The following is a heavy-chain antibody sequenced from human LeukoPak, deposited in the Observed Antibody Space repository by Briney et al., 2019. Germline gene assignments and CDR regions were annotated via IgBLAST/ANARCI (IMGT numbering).Heavy chain of an antibody. CDR2: IYTSGYT. CDR3: ARENARSVPTGVSPLDY. Sequence: PSQTLSLSCTVSGGSISSGTYCWSWIRQPAGKGLEWVGRIYTSGYTNYNPSLKSRLTISADTSKNQFSLKLNFVTAADTAVYYCARENARSVPTGVSPLDYWGQGALVTVSS. CDR1: GGSISSGTYC. J-gene: IGHJ4*02. D-gene: IGHD2-2*01. V-gene: IGHV4-61*02.